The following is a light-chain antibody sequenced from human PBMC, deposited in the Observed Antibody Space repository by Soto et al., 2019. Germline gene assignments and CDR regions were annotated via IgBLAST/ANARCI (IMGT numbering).Light chain of an antibody. CDR3: QQRSNWPLT. CDR2: DAS. CDR1: QSVSSSY. V-gene: IGKV3-11*01. Sequence: EIVLTQSPGTLSLSPGERATLSCRASQSVSSSYLAWYQQKPGQAPRLLIYDASNRATGIPARFSGSGSGTDFTLTIRSIAPEDFAVYYCQQRSNWPLTFGGGTKVDIK. J-gene: IGKJ4*01.